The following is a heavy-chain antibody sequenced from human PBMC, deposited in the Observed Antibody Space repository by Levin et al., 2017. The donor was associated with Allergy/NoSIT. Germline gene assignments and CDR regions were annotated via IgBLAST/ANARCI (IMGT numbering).Heavy chain of an antibody. CDR1: GFPFNTYA. Sequence: GESLKISCVVSGFPFNTYAMHWVRQAPGKGLEWVAVIWSDGTNDYYADSVKGRFTISRDNPKNTLYLQMKSLRAEDTAIYYCARGSGYDFWSASDLESWGQGTLVTVSS. CDR2: IWSDGTND. V-gene: IGHV3-33*01. CDR3: ARGSGYDFWSASDLES. J-gene: IGHJ5*02. D-gene: IGHD3-3*01.